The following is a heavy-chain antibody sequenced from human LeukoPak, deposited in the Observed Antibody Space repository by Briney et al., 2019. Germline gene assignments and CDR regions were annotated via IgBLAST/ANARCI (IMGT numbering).Heavy chain of an antibody. Sequence: SVKVSRKASGGTFSRYTKSGVRQAPAQGLEWMGRIIHILGIANYAQKFQGRVTIAADKSTSTAYMELSSLRSEDTAVYYCARDLLITYWFDPWGQGTLVTVSS. CDR3: ARDLLITYWFDP. J-gene: IGHJ5*02. V-gene: IGHV1-69*04. CDR2: IIHILGIA. CDR1: GGTFSRYT. D-gene: IGHD3-16*01.